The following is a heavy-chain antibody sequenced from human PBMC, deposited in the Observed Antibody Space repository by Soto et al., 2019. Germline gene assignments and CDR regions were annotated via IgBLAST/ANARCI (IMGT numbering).Heavy chain of an antibody. CDR1: GFTFSSCA. V-gene: IGHV3-23*01. Sequence: EVQLLESGGGLVQPGGSLRLSCAASGFTFSSCAMGWVRQAPGKGLEWVSDIIASGGSTYYADSVKARFTISRDNSKSTLYLQMNSLRVEDTALYYCAKGRSYYYYYGVDVWGQGATVTVSS. CDR2: IIASGGST. J-gene: IGHJ6*02. CDR3: AKGRSYYYYYGVDV.